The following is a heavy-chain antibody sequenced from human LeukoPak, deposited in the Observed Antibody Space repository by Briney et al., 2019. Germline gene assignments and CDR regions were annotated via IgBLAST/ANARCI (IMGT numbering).Heavy chain of an antibody. Sequence: GASVKVSCKASGYTFTGYYMHWLRQAPAQGLEWMGWINPNSGGTNYAQKFQGRVTMTRDTSISTAYMELSRLRSDDTAVYYCARDRPMVRGGFDPWGQGTLVTVSS. J-gene: IGHJ5*02. V-gene: IGHV1-2*02. CDR2: INPNSGGT. CDR3: ARDRPMVRGGFDP. CDR1: GYTFTGYY. D-gene: IGHD3-10*01.